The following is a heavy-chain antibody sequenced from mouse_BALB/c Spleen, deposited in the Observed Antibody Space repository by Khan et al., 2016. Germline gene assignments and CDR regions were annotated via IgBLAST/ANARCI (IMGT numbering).Heavy chain of an antibody. CDR3: ARTARITY. D-gene: IGHD1-2*01. CDR1: GYSITSGYG. J-gene: IGHJ2*01. Sequence: EVQLQESGPGLVKPSQSLSLTCTVTGYSITSGYGWNWIRQFLGNKLEWMANISYSGTTNYNPSLKSRIAITRDSSKHQYFLQLNSVTTEDTATYHSARTARITYWGQGTTLTVSS. CDR2: ISYSGTT. V-gene: IGHV3-2*02.